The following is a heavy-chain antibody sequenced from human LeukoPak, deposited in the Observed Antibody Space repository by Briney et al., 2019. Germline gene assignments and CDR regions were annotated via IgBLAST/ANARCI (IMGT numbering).Heavy chain of an antibody. CDR2: INPSGGST. Sequence: VASVKVSCKASGYTFTSYYMHWVRQAPGQGLEWMGIINPSGGSTSYAQKFQGRVTMTRDMSTSTVYMELSSLRSEDTAVYYCARSGANYDSSGFSLDYWGQGTLVTVSS. J-gene: IGHJ4*02. D-gene: IGHD3-22*01. V-gene: IGHV1-46*01. CDR3: ARSGANYDSSGFSLDY. CDR1: GYTFTSYY.